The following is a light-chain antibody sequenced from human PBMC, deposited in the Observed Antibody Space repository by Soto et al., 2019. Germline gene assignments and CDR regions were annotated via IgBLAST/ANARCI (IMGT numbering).Light chain of an antibody. CDR3: QHYNSYSEA. CDR1: QSISSW. Sequence: DIQMTQSPSTLSSCPGHRATTTHWASQSISSWLAWYQQKPGKAPKLLIYKASTLKSGVPSRFSGSGSGTEFTLTISSLQPDDFATYYCQHYNSYSEAFGQGTKVDIK. V-gene: IGKV1-5*03. J-gene: IGKJ1*01. CDR2: KAS.